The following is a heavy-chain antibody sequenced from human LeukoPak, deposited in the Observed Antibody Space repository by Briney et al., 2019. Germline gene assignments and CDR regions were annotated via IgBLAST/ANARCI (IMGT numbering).Heavy chain of an antibody. CDR3: AKLGNYYDSSGYSY. D-gene: IGHD3-22*01. Sequence: PGGSLRLSCAASGFTFSSYAMSWVRQAPGKGLEWVSGISWNSGSIGYADSVKGRFTISRDNAKNSLYLQMNSLRAEDTALYYCAKLGNYYDSSGYSYWGQGTLVTVSS. CDR1: GFTFSSYA. CDR2: ISWNSGSI. J-gene: IGHJ4*02. V-gene: IGHV3-9*01.